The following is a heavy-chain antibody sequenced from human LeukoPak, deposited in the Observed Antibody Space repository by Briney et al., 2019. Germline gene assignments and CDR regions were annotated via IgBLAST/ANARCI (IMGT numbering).Heavy chain of an antibody. CDR1: GFTFSDYY. CDR3: ARVDCSSTSCYEFDY. J-gene: IGHJ4*02. Sequence: NPGGSLRLSCAASGFTFSDYYMSWIRQAPGKGLEWVSYIRSSGSTIYYADSVKGRFTISRVNAKNSLYLQMNSLRAEDTAVYYCARVDCSSTSCYEFDYWGQGTLVTVSS. D-gene: IGHD2-2*01. CDR2: IRSSGSTI. V-gene: IGHV3-11*04.